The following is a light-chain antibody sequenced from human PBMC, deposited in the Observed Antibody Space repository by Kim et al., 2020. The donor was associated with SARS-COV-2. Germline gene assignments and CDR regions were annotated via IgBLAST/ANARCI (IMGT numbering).Light chain of an antibody. J-gene: IGLJ3*02. CDR2: LNSDGSH. Sequence: QPVLTQSPSASASLGASVKLTCTLSSGHSSYAIAWHQQQPEKGPRYLMKLNSDGSHNKGDGIPDRFSGSSSGAERYLTISSLQSEDEADYYCQTWGTGVRLFGGGTQLTVL. CDR3: QTWGTGVRL. CDR1: SGHSSYA. V-gene: IGLV4-69*01.